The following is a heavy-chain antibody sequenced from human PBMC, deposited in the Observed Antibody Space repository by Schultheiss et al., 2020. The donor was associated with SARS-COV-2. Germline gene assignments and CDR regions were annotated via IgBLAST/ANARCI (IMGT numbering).Heavy chain of an antibody. CDR3: ARDQAVAEVVDEGDLWYFDL. V-gene: IGHV3-74*01. CDR2: INSDGSIT. D-gene: IGHD6-19*01. J-gene: IGHJ2*01. Sequence: GESLKISCAASGFTFSSYAMSWVRQAPGKGLEWVSRINSDGSITDYADSVKGRFTISRDNAKNSLYLQMNSLRAEDTAVYYCARDQAVAEVVDEGDLWYFDLWGRGTLVTVSS. CDR1: GFTFSSYA.